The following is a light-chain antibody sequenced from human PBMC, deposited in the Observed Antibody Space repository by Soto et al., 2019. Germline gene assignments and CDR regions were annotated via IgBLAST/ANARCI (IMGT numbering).Light chain of an antibody. CDR1: QSISSW. V-gene: IGKV1-5*03. CDR3: QHLWA. J-gene: IGKJ1*01. Sequence: DIQKTQSPSTLPASVGDRINITCRASQSISSWLAWYQQEPGKAPKLLIYKASSLESGVPSRFSGSGSGTEFTRTLSSLQPDDFATYYCQHLWAFGHGTKLEIK. CDR2: KAS.